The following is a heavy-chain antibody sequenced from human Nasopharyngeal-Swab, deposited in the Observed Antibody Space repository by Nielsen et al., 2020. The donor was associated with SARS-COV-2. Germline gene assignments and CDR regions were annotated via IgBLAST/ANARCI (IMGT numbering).Heavy chain of an antibody. D-gene: IGHD6-13*01. J-gene: IGHJ3*02. Sequence: ASVKVSCKASGYTFTSYGISWVRQAPGQGLEWMGWISAYNGNTNYAQKLQGRVTMTTDTSTSTAYMELRSLRPDDTAVYYCARVRGGSSSWYQGSDAFDIWGQGTMVTVSS. CDR3: ARVRGGSSSWYQGSDAFDI. V-gene: IGHV1-18*04. CDR1: GYTFTSYG. CDR2: ISAYNGNT.